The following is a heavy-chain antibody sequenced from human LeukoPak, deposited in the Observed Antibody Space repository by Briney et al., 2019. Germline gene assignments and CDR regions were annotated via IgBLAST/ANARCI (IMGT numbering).Heavy chain of an antibody. D-gene: IGHD3-3*01. J-gene: IGHJ4*02. CDR3: ARGRFDFWSGPFAGD. CDR2: INHSGST. V-gene: IGHV4-34*01. CDR1: GGSFRGYY. Sequence: SETLSLTCAVYGGSFRGYYWSWIRQPPGKGLEWIGEINHSGSTNYNPSLKSRVTISVDTSKDQFSLKLSSVTAADTAVYYCARGRFDFWSGPFAGDWGQGTLVTVSS.